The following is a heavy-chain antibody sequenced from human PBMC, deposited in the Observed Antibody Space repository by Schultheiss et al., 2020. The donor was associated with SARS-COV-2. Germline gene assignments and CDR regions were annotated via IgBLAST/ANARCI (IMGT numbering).Heavy chain of an antibody. J-gene: IGHJ6*02. Sequence: LSLSCTVEGGCSSSYYWSWIRQPPGKGLEWIGYIYYSGSTNYNPSLKSRVTISVDTSKNQFSLKLSSVTAADTAVYYCARSFEISYGFYYGMGVWGQGTTVTVSS. CDR1: GGCSSSYY. D-gene: IGHD3-16*01. V-gene: IGHV4-59*01. CDR2: IYYSGST. CDR3: ARSFEISYGFYYGMGV.